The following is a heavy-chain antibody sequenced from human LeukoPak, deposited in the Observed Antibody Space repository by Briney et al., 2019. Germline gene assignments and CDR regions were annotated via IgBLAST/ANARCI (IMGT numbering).Heavy chain of an antibody. V-gene: IGHV4-39*01. CDR3: ARSYYYDSSGYRIWRWADAFDI. CDR1: GGSISSSSYY. D-gene: IGHD3-22*01. CDR2: IYYSGST. Sequence: SETLSLTCTVSGGSISSSSYYWGWIRQPPGKGLEWFGSIYYSGSTYYNPSLKSRVTISVDTSKNQFSLKLSSVTAADTAVYYCARSYYYDSSGYRIWRWADAFDIWGQGTMVTVSS. J-gene: IGHJ3*02.